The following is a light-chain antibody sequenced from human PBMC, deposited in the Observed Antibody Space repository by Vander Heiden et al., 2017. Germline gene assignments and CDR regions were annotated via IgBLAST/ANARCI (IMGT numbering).Light chain of an antibody. Sequence: QSALTQPASVSGSPGQSITISCTGTSSDFGGSNSVSWYQQHPGKAPKLIMYEVSDRPSGVSSRFAGSKSGNTDSLTISGLQAEDEADYHCSSYISISTPVVFGGGTKLTVL. CDR3: SSYISISTPVV. CDR2: EVS. CDR1: SSDFGGSNS. J-gene: IGLJ2*01. V-gene: IGLV2-14*01.